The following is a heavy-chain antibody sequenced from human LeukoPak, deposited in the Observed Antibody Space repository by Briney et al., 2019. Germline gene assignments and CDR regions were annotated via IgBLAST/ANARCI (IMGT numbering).Heavy chain of an antibody. J-gene: IGHJ5*02. CDR1: GYTFTSYD. D-gene: IGHD5-18*01. V-gene: IGHV1-8*01. Sequence: ASVKVSCEASGYTFTSYDINWVRQATGQGLEWMGWMNPNSGNTGYAQKFQGRVTMTRNTSISTAYMELSSLRSEDTAVYYCARGRSYGPGNNWFDPWGQGTLVTVSS. CDR3: ARGRSYGPGNNWFDP. CDR2: MNPNSGNT.